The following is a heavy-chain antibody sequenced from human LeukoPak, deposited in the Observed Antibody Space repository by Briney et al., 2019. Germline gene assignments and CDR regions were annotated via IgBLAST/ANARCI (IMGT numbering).Heavy chain of an antibody. CDR2: IYYSGGT. Sequence: SGTLSLTCTVSGGSISSNSNSWGWGWIRQPPGKGLEWIGIIYYSGGTFYNLSLKSRVTMSVDTSRNQFSLSLTSVTAADTAMYYCARHRGGHDYFDYWGQGTRVTVSS. J-gene: IGHJ4*02. V-gene: IGHV4-39*01. CDR3: ARHRGGHDYFDY. D-gene: IGHD5-12*01. CDR1: GGSISSNSNS.